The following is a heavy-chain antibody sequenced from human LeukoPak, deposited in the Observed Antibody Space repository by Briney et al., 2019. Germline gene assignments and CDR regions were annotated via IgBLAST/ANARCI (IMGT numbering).Heavy chain of an antibody. CDR2: ISGSGATT. CDR1: GFTLNSYA. V-gene: IGHV3-23*01. Sequence: GGSLRLSCAASGFTLNSYAMSWVRQAPAKGLEWVSTISGSGATTNYADSVKGRFTISRDNSKKTLYLQMNSLRAEDTAVYYCARETSGYYYGFDYWGQGTLVTVPS. D-gene: IGHD3-22*01. J-gene: IGHJ4*02. CDR3: ARETSGYYYGFDY.